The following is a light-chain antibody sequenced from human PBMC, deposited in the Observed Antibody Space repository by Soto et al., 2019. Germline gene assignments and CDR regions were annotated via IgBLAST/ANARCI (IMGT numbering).Light chain of an antibody. CDR1: QSISSN. J-gene: IGKJ1*01. V-gene: IGKV3-15*01. Sequence: EIVMTQSPATLSVSPGERATLSCRASQSISSNLAWYQHKPGQAPRLLIYETSTRATGIPARFSGSGSGTEFTLTISSLQSEDYAVYYCQQYNNWPPWTSGQGTKVEIK. CDR3: QQYNNWPPWT. CDR2: ETS.